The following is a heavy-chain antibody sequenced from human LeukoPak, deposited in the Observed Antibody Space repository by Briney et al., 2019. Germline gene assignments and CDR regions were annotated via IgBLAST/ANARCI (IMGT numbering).Heavy chain of an antibody. J-gene: IGHJ1*01. Sequence: ASVKVSCKASGYTFTGYYMHWVRQAPGQGLEWMGWINPNSGGTNYAQKFQGRVTMTRDTSISTAYMELSRLRSDDTAVYYCARDYYGDYVYFQHWGQGTLVTVSS. CDR3: ARDYYGDYVYFQH. CDR1: GYTFTGYY. D-gene: IGHD4-17*01. CDR2: INPNSGGT. V-gene: IGHV1-2*02.